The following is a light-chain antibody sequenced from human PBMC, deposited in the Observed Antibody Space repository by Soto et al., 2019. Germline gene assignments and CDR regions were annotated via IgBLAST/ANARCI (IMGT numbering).Light chain of an antibody. J-gene: IGKJ4*01. CDR1: QSVRSSY. CDR2: GTY. V-gene: IGKV3-20*01. CDR3: QQYGNSIT. Sequence: EIVLTQSPGIVSLSPGERATLPCRASQSVRSSYLAWYQQKFGQAPRLLIYGTYIRAAGIPDRFSGSGSGTDFTLTISRLEPEDFALYYCQQYGNSITFGGGTKVEIK.